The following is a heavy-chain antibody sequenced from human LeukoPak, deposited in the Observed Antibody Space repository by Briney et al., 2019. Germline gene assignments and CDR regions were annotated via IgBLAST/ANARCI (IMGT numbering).Heavy chain of an antibody. Sequence: GASVTVSCKASGYTFTSHYMHWVRQAPAQGLEWMGIINPSRGSTSYAQKFQGRVTMTSDMSTRTVYMELSSLRSEDTAVYYCAREGVYYYHSSGYYPFDYWGQGTLVTVSS. D-gene: IGHD3-22*01. V-gene: IGHV1-46*01. CDR1: GYTFTSHY. CDR2: INPSRGST. J-gene: IGHJ4*02. CDR3: AREGVYYYHSSGYYPFDY.